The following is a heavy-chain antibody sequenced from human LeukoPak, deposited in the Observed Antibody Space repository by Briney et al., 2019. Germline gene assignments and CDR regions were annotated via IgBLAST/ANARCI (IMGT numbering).Heavy chain of an antibody. CDR3: ARSIQLWSFYYYYMDV. J-gene: IGHJ6*03. Sequence: PSETLSLTCAVYGGSFSGYYWSWIRQPPGKGLEWIGEINHSGSTNYNPSLKSRVTISVDTSKNQFSLKLSSVTAADTAVYYCARSIQLWSFYYYYMDVWGKGTTVTVSS. D-gene: IGHD5-18*01. CDR1: GGSFSGYY. V-gene: IGHV4-34*01. CDR2: INHSGST.